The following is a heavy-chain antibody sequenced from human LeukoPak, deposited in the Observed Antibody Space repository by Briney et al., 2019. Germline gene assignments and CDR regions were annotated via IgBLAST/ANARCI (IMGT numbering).Heavy chain of an antibody. D-gene: IGHD5-24*01. CDR2: ISPDNGNT. J-gene: IGHJ4*02. V-gene: IGHV1-18*01. CDR3: ARVGRWLQYLDY. CDR1: GYTFTSYG. Sequence: ASVKVSCKASGYTFTSYGISWVRQAPGQGLEWMGWISPDNGNTNYAQKLQGRVTITTDTSTSTAYMELRSLRSDDTAVYYCARVGRWLQYLDYWGQGTMVSVSS.